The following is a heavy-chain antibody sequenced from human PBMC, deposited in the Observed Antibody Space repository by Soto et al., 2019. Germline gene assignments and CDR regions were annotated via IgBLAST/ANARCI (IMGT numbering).Heavy chain of an antibody. D-gene: IGHD1-26*01. CDR3: ARDRGGSYPFDP. V-gene: IGHV3-48*02. CDR2: ISSRSSTI. J-gene: IGHJ5*02. CDR1: GFTFSSYS. Sequence: PGGSLRLSCAASGFTFSSYSMNWVRQAPGKGLEWVSYISSRSSTIYYTDTVKGRFTISRDNTKISLYLQMNSLRDEDTAVYYCARDRGGSYPFDPWGQGTLVTVSS.